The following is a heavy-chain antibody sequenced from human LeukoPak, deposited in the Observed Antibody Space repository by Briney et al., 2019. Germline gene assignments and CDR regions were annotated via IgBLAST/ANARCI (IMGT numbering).Heavy chain of an antibody. CDR3: ARGLTSYYGGMPDRGY. Sequence: ASVKVSCKASGYTFTSYDINWVRQATGQGLEWMGWMSPNSGNTGYAQKFQGRVTMTRNTSISTAYMELSSLRSEDTAVYYCARGLTSYYGGMPDRGYWGQGTLVTVSS. D-gene: IGHD4-23*01. J-gene: IGHJ4*02. V-gene: IGHV1-8*01. CDR2: MSPNSGNT. CDR1: GYTFTSYD.